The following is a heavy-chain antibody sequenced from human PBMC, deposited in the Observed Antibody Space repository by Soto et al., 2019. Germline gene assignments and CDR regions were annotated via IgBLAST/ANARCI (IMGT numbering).Heavy chain of an antibody. CDR2: ISYDGSNK. J-gene: IGHJ4*02. CDR1: GFTFSSYA. CDR3: AIVHTFTKVRGFDY. Sequence: QVQLVESGGGVVQPGRSLRLSCAASGFTFSSYAMHWVRQAPGKGLEWVAVISYDGSNKYYADSVKSRFTISRDNSKNKLYMKMNSLRAKDTAVYYGAIVHTFTKVRGFDYWRQGTLVYVSS. D-gene: IGHD3-10*01. V-gene: IGHV3-30-3*01.